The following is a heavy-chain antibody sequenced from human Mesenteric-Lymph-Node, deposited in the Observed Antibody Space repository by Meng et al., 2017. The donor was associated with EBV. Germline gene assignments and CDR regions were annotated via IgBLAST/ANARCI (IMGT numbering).Heavy chain of an antibody. D-gene: IGHD5-18*01. V-gene: IGHV1-2*06. CDR1: GYILSGFY. CDR2: IKPNNGGT. Sequence: QVQLVQSGAEVKKPGXSVKASCKTSGYILSGFYMHWVRQAPGQGLEWMGRIKPNNGGTNYAQKFQGRVTMTRDTAISTVYMELSRLESDDTAVYYCAKGDSPWYFHFWGQGTLVTVSS. CDR3: AKGDSPWYFHF. J-gene: IGHJ4*02.